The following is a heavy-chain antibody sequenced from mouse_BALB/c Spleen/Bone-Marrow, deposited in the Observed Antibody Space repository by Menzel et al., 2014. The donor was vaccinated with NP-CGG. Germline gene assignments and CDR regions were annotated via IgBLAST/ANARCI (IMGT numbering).Heavy chain of an antibody. CDR2: INPDSSTI. CDR1: AVDFSRYW. J-gene: IGHJ2*01. CDR3: ARPDYYGYLNY. Sequence: AAAAVDFSRYWMSWVRQAPGKGLEWIGEINPDSSTINYTPSLKDKFIISRDNAKNTLYLRLNKVRSEDTALYYCARPDYYGYLNYWGQGTTLTVSS. V-gene: IGHV4-1*02. D-gene: IGHD1-1*01.